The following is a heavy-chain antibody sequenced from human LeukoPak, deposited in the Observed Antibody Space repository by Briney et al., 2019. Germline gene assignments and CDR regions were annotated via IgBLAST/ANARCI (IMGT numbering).Heavy chain of an antibody. Sequence: SETLSLTCTVSGDSVSSDNYYWSWIRQPPGKGLGWIGYIFYSGSANYNPSLKSRVTISVNTSKNQFSLKLSSVTAADTARYYCARAGGYSFGYGVDVWGQGTTVTVSS. V-gene: IGHV4-61*01. J-gene: IGHJ6*02. D-gene: IGHD5-18*01. CDR1: GDSVSSDNYY. CDR3: ARAGGYSFGYGVDV. CDR2: IFYSGSA.